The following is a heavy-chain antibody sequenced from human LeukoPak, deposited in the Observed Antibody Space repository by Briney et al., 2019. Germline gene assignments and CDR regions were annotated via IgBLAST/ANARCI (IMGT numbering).Heavy chain of an antibody. CDR2: TYYRSKCYS. Sequence: SQTLSLTCVISGDSVSSNRAVWNWIRQSPSRGLEWLGRTYYRSKCYSDYAASVKSRITISPDTSKNQFSLQLDSMSPEDSAVYYCAGVCGTGAVGCAHWGQGTLVTVSS. CDR1: GDSVSSNRAV. V-gene: IGHV6-1*01. J-gene: IGHJ4*02. D-gene: IGHD2-15*01. CDR3: AGVCGTGAVGCAH.